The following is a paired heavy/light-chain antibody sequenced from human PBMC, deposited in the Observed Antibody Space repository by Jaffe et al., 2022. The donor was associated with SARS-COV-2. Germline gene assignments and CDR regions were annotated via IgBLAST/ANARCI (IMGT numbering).Heavy chain of an antibody. CDR2: ISGSGGST. J-gene: IGHJ4*02. D-gene: IGHD3-9*01. V-gene: IGHV3-23*01. Sequence: EVQLLESGGGLVQPGGSLRLSCAASGFTFSSYAMSWVRQAPGKGLEWVSAISGSGGSTYYADSVKGRFTISRDNSKNTLYLQMNSLRAEDTAVYYCANLQGDRYDILTGYQYYFDYWGQGTLVTVSS. CDR1: GFTFSSYA. CDR3: ANLQGDRYDILTGYQYYFDY.
Light chain of an antibody. CDR3: GTWDSSLSAPNWV. Sequence: QSVLTQPPSVSAAPGQKVTISCSGSSSNIGNNYVSWYQQLPGTAPKLLIYDNNKRPSGIPDRFSGSKSGTSATLGITGLQTGDEADYYCGTWDSSLSAPNWVFGGGTKLTVL. CDR1: SSNIGNNY. J-gene: IGLJ3*02. CDR2: DNN. V-gene: IGLV1-51*01.